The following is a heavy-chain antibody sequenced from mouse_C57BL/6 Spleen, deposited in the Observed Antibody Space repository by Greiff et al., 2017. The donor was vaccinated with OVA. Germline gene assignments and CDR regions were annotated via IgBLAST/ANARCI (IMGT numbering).Heavy chain of an antibody. CDR3: ARRDDGYYGGAMDY. CDR2: IHPNSGST. CDR1: GYTFTSYW. V-gene: IGHV1-64*01. D-gene: IGHD2-3*01. J-gene: IGHJ4*01. Sequence: QVQLKQPGAELVKPGASVKLSCKASGYTFTSYWMHWVKQRPGQGLEWIGMIHPNSGSTNYNEKFKSKATLTVDKSSSTAYMQLSSLTSEDSAVYYCARRDDGYYGGAMDYWGQGTSVTVSS.